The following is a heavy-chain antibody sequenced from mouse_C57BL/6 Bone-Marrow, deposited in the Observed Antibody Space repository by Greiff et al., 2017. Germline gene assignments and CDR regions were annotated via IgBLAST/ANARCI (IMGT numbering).Heavy chain of an antibody. V-gene: IGHV1-47*01. D-gene: IGHD1-1*01. CDR3: ARGSAYGSRDY. CDR1: GYTFTTYP. Sequence: QVQLKESGAELVKPGASVKMSCKASGYTFTTYPIEWMQQNHGKSLEWIGNFHPYNDDTKYNEKFKGKATLTVEKSSSTVYLELSRFTSDDSAVYYCARGSAYGSRDYWGQGTTLTVSS. CDR2: FHPYNDDT. J-gene: IGHJ2*01.